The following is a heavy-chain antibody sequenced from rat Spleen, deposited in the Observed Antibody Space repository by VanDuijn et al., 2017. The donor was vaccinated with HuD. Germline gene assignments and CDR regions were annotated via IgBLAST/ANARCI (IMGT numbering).Heavy chain of an antibody. CDR3: ARQRGPSWFAY. CDR2: ISYGYSSGHSST. CDR1: GFTFSDYG. J-gene: IGHJ3*01. D-gene: IGHD3-1*01. V-gene: IGHV5-29*01. Sequence: EVQLVESGGGLVQPGRSLKLSCAASGFTFSDYGLAWVRQAPTKGLEWVATISYGYSSGHSSTYYRDSVRGRFTISRDNAKSTLYLQMNSLRSEDTATYYCARQRGPSWFAYWGQGSLVTVSS.